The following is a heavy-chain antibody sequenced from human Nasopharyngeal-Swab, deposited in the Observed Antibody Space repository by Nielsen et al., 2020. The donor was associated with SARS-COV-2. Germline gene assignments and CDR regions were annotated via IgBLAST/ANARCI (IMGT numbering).Heavy chain of an antibody. CDR2: ISGSGGST. D-gene: IGHD4-17*01. CDR3: ANHRDYGETYYYMDV. CDR1: GFTFSSYA. Sequence: GGSLRLSCAASGFTFSSYAMSWVRQAPGKGLEWVSAISGSGGSTYYADSVKGRFTISRDNSKNTLYLRMNSLRAEDTAVYYCANHRDYGETYYYMDVWGKGTTVTVSS. V-gene: IGHV3-23*01. J-gene: IGHJ6*03.